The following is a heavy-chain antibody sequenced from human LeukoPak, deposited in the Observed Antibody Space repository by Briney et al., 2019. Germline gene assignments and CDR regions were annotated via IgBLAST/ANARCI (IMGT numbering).Heavy chain of an antibody. Sequence: ASVKVSCKASGYTFTSYDINWVRQATGQGLEWMGWMNPNSGNTGYAQKFQGRVTITTDESTSTAYMELSSLRSEDTAVYYCARSYDYYDSSGYSYNYWGQGTLVTVSS. D-gene: IGHD3-22*01. CDR3: ARSYDYYDSSGYSYNY. V-gene: IGHV1-8*01. CDR1: GYTFTSYD. J-gene: IGHJ4*02. CDR2: MNPNSGNT.